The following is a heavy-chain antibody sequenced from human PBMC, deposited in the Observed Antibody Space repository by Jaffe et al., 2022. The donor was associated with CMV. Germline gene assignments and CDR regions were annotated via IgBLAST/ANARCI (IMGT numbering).Heavy chain of an antibody. V-gene: IGHV3-11*01. Sequence: QVQLVESGGGLVKPGGSLRLSCAASGFTFSEYYMSWIRQSPGKGLEWLSSISSSGSSIYYADSVKGRFTISRDNGKNSLFLQMNSLRAEDTAVYHCARNPYHITHQWSQFIDFWGQGTLVTVSS. D-gene: IGHD1-20*01. J-gene: IGHJ4*02. CDR1: GFTFSEYY. CDR2: ISSSGSSI. CDR3: ARNPYHITHQWSQFIDF.